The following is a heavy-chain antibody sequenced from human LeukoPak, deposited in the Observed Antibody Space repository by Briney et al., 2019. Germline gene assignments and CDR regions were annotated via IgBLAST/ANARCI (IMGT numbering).Heavy chain of an antibody. J-gene: IGHJ3*02. CDR3: ARGGNGDYVEAFDI. D-gene: IGHD4-17*01. Sequence: SQTLSLTCTVSGGSISSGDYYWSWIRQPPGKGLEWIGYIYYSGSTYYNPSLKSRVTISVDTSKNQFSLKLSSVTAADTAVYYCARGGNGDYVEAFDIWGQGTMVTVSS. CDR2: IYYSGST. CDR1: GGSISSGDYY. V-gene: IGHV4-30-4*01.